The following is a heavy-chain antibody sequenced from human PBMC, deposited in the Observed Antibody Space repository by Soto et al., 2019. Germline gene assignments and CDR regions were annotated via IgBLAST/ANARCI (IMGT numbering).Heavy chain of an antibody. CDR3: AKYARVRLTTGFDS. CDR1: GFTFSNYG. J-gene: IGHJ4*02. V-gene: IGHV3-23*01. Sequence: EVQLLESGGGLVQPGGSLRLSCAASGFTFSNYGMSWVRQAPGKGLEWVSSLCGNGGSTYYADSVKGRFTISRDNSKDTLYLQMNNLRAEDTAIFYCAKYARVRLTTGFDSWGQGTLVAVSS. D-gene: IGHD4-17*01. CDR2: LCGNGGST.